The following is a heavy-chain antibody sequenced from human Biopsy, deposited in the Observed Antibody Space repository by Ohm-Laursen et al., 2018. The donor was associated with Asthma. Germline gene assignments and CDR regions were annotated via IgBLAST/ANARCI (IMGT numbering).Heavy chain of an antibody. CDR2: VNTGNGDT. CDR3: ARTYYDFLTGQVKDVFGV. D-gene: IGHD3-9*01. J-gene: IGHJ3*01. CDR1: GYTFINFA. Sequence: ASVKVSCKSSGYTFINFAIHWVRQAPGQRLEWMGWVNTGNGDTKYSQKFQGRVTITRDTSASTAYMELRSLRSEDTATYYCARTYYDFLTGQVKDVFGVWGQGTMVTVSS. V-gene: IGHV1-3*04.